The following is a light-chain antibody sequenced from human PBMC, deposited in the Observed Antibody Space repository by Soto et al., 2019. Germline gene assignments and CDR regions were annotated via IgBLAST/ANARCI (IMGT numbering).Light chain of an antibody. Sequence: EIVMTQYPATLSVSPGERANLSCRASQSVSSNLAWYQQKPGQAPRLLIYGASTRATGIPARFSGSGSGTEFTLTISSLQSEDFAVYYCQQYNNWPLTFGGGTKVEIK. CDR3: QQYNNWPLT. J-gene: IGKJ4*01. CDR1: QSVSSN. CDR2: GAS. V-gene: IGKV3D-15*01.